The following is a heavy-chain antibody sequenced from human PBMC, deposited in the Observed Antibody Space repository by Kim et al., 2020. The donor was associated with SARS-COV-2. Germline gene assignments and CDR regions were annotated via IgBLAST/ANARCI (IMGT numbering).Heavy chain of an antibody. CDR1: GFAVNSYY. CDR3: ARWEMPIHIYY. D-gene: IGHD1-26*01. J-gene: IGHJ4*02. CDR2: IYYDGTT. V-gene: IGHV3-53*01. Sequence: GGSLRLSCAASGFAVNSYYMSWVRRAPGRGLEWVSIIYYDGTTFYADSVKGRFTLSRDTSKNTLFLQMNSLRAEDTAMYSCARWEMPIHIYYYGQGPVVT.